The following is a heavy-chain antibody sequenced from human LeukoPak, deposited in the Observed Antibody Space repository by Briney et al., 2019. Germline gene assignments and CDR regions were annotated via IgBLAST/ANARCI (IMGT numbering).Heavy chain of an antibody. CDR3: ARARIAVAYDAFDI. V-gene: IGHV1-69*06. CDR1: GGTFSSYA. Sequence: ASVKVSCKASGGTFSSYAISWVRQAPGQGLEWMGGIIPIFGTANCAQKFQGRVTITADKSTSTAYMELSSLRSEDTAVYYCARARIAVAYDAFDIWGQGTMVTVSS. D-gene: IGHD6-19*01. J-gene: IGHJ3*02. CDR2: IIPIFGTA.